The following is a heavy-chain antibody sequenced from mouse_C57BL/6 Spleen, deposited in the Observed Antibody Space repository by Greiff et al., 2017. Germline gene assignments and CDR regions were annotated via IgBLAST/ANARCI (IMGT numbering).Heavy chain of an antibody. D-gene: IGHD1-1*01. CDR2: INPGSGGT. CDR1: GYAFTNYL. V-gene: IGHV1-54*01. J-gene: IGHJ4*01. Sequence: QVQLQQSGAELVRPGTSVKVSCKASGYAFTNYLIEWVKQRPGQGLEWIGVINPGSGGTNYNEKFKGKATLTADKSSSTAYMQLSSLTSEDSAVYFCAALTTVVNYAMDYWGQGTSVTVSS. CDR3: AALTTVVNYAMDY.